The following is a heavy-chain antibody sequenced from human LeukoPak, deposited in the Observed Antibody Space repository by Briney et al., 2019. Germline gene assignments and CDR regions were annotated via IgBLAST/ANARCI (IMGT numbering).Heavy chain of an antibody. V-gene: IGHV3-23*01. CDR2: ISGSGGST. D-gene: IGHD5-12*01. J-gene: IGHJ4*02. CDR1: GFTFSSYA. CDR3: ARGRNIVATSGDFDF. Sequence: GGSLRLSCAASGFTFSSYAMSWVRQAPGKGLEWVSAISGSGGSTYYADSVKGRFTISRDNSKNTLYLQMNSLRAEDTAVYYCARGRNIVATSGDFDFWGQGTLVTVSS.